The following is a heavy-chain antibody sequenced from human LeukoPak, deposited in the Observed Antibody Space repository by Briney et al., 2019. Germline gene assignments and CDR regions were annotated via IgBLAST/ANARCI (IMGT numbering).Heavy chain of an antibody. CDR3: ARVGLRLYYDILTGYFPDPADY. D-gene: IGHD3-9*01. J-gene: IGHJ4*02. CDR1: GYTFTGYY. V-gene: IGHV1-18*04. CDR2: ISAYNGNT. Sequence: ASVKVSCKASGYTFTGYYMHWVRQAPGQGLEWMGWISAYNGNTNYAQKLQGRVTMTTDTSTSTAYMELRSLRSDDTAVYYCARVGLRLYYDILTGYFPDPADYWGQGTLVTVSS.